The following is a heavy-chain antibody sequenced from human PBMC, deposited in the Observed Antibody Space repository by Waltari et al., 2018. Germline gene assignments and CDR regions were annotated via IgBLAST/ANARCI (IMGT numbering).Heavy chain of an antibody. V-gene: IGHV3-23*01. Sequence: EVQLLESGGDLVQPGGSLRLSCVASGFTFSLSGMNWVRQAPGKGLEWVSGIDGSGGGGSSGTTYYADSVKGRFTISRDNSKDTLYLQMNSLRADDTAVYYCAKGRSSGFDYWGQGTLATVSS. J-gene: IGHJ4*02. CDR2: IDGSGGGGSSGTT. CDR1: GFTFSLSG. CDR3: AKGRSSGFDY. D-gene: IGHD6-19*01.